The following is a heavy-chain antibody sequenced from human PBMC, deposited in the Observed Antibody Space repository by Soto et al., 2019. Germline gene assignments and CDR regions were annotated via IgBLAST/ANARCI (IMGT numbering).Heavy chain of an antibody. V-gene: IGHV4-59*01. CDR3: GRDYASGGPPSDSFYYCMNG. CDR2: IYYSGST. J-gene: IGHJ6*02. Sequence: SETLSLTCTASGGTISSYYWSWIRQPPGKGLEWIGHIYYSGSTNYNPSLKRRVTISVETSKNKFPLKMSCVTASQTAVCFYGRDYASGGPPSDSFYYCMNGWRQVTTVTV. CDR1: GGTISSYY. D-gene: IGHD3-10*01.